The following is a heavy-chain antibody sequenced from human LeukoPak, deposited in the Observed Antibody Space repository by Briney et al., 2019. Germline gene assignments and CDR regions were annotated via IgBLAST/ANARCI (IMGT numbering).Heavy chain of an antibody. CDR1: GGSISSYY. CDR2: IYYSGST. D-gene: IGHD3-10*01. J-gene: IGHJ6*02. Sequence: SETLSLTCTVSGGSISSYYWSWIRQPPGKGLEWIGYIYYSGSTNYNPPLKSRVTISVDTSKNQFSLKLSSVTAADTAVYYCARDLRADGSGLYYYYGMDVWGQGTTVTVSS. V-gene: IGHV4-59*01. CDR3: ARDLRADGSGLYYYYGMDV.